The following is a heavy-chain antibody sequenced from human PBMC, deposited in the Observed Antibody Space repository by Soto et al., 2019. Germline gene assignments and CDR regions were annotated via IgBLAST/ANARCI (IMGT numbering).Heavy chain of an antibody. CDR2: IYPGDSDT. D-gene: IGHD7-27*01. J-gene: IGHJ6*02. V-gene: IGHV5-51*01. CDR1: GYSFTSYW. Sequence: GESLKISCKGSGYSFTSYWIGWVRQMPGKGLEWMGIIYPGDSDTRYSPSFKGQVTISADKSISTAYLQWSSLKASDTAMYYCARHITGDWDYYYYGMDVWGQGTTVTVSS. CDR3: ARHITGDWDYYYYGMDV.